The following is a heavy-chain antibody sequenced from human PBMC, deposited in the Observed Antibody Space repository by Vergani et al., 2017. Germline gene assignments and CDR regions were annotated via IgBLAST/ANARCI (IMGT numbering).Heavy chain of an antibody. CDR1: GFNFQIYW. D-gene: IGHD5-24*01. Sequence: EVLLVESGGDLVQPGGSLRLSCEASGFNFQIYWMGWVRQTAAQGLEWVANIKQDGSEDYYVDSVKGRFTITRDKAKKFIYLQMNSLRADDTAVYYCVGGGLATIYNWFDPWGQGTRVTVSS. CDR2: IKQDGSED. V-gene: IGHV3-7*01. CDR3: VGGGLATIYNWFDP. J-gene: IGHJ5*01.